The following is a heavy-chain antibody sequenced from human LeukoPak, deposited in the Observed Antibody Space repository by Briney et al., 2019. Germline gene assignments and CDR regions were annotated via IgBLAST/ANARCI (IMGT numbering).Heavy chain of an antibody. CDR3: ARHVYDYVWGSYRYRLRGPQYYFDY. V-gene: IGHV4-59*08. D-gene: IGHD3-16*02. Sequence: SETLSLTCTVSGGSISSYYWSWIRQPPGKGLEWIGYIYYSGSTNYNPSLKSRVTISVDTSKNQFSLKLSSVTAADTAVYYCARHVYDYVWGSYRYRLRGPQYYFDYWGQGTLVTVSS. CDR1: GGSISSYY. J-gene: IGHJ4*02. CDR2: IYYSGST.